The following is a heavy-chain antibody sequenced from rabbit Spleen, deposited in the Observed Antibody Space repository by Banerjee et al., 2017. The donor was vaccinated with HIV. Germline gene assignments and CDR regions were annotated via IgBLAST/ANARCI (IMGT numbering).Heavy chain of an antibody. V-gene: IGHV1S45*01. CDR1: GFSFSSSYW. Sequence: QEQLEESGGDLVKPEGSLTLTCTASGFSFSSSYWICWVRQAPGKGLEWIACIWTGDGVTYYASWAKGRFTISKTSSTTVTLKMTSLTAADTATYFCARGAGDSWYAGGLWGPGTLVTVS. CDR2: IWTGDGVT. D-gene: IGHD7-1*01. CDR3: ARGAGDSWYAGGL. J-gene: IGHJ4*01.